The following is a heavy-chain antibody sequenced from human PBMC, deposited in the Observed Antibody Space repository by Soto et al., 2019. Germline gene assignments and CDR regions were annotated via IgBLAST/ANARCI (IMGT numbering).Heavy chain of an antibody. V-gene: IGHV3-48*02. J-gene: IGHJ6*02. Sequence: PGGSLRLSCAASGFTFSSYSMNWVRQAPGKGLEWVSYISSSSSTIYYADSVKGRFTISRDNAKNSLYLQMNSLRDEDTAVYYCARTREYYYDSSGYYYYYYGMDVWGQGTTVTVS. CDR2: ISSSSSTI. D-gene: IGHD3-22*01. CDR1: GFTFSSYS. CDR3: ARTREYYYDSSGYYYYYYGMDV.